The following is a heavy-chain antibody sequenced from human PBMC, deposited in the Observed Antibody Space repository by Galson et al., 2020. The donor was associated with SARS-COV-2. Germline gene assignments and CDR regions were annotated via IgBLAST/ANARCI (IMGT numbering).Heavy chain of an antibody. CDR1: GLTFGSYW. Sequence: GGSLRLSCTASGLTFGSYWMHWARQAPGQGLVWVSRINTDGTSTLYADSVKGRFTISRDNAKNTLYLQMNSLTAEDTAVYYCTRDDYEVFAGVKWFAPWSQGTLGTVSP. J-gene: IGHJ5*02. CDR2: INTDGTST. V-gene: IGHV3-74*01. D-gene: IGHD3-16*01. CDR3: TRDDYEVFAGVKWFAP.